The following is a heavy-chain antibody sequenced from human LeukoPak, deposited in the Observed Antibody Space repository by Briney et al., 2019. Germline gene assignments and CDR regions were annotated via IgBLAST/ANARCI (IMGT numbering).Heavy chain of an antibody. CDR2: IYSGGST. CDR3: ASVRYGYYYGMDV. J-gene: IGHJ6*02. CDR1: GFTVSSNY. V-gene: IGHV3-66*01. Sequence: PGGSLRLSCAASGFTVSSNYMSWVRQAPGKGLEWVSVIYSGGSTYYADSVKGRFTISRDNSKNTLYLQMNSLRAEDTAVYYCASVRYGYYYGMDVWGQGTTVTVSS. D-gene: IGHD1-14*01.